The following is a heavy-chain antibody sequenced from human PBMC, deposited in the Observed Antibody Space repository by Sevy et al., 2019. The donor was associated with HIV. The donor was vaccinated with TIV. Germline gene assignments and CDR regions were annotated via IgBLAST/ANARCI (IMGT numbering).Heavy chain of an antibody. CDR2: MNQDGTER. CDR3: VREGLGGFSYSLDC. V-gene: IGHV3-7*01. CDR1: GFSFSTYW. D-gene: IGHD3-16*01. J-gene: IGHJ4*02. Sequence: GGSLRLSCAASGFSFSTYWMTWVRLAPGKGLEWVATMNQDGTERDYVDSVKGRFTISRDNTKTSLFLQMNSLSAEDTGVYYCVREGLGGFSYSLDCWGQGTLVTVSS.